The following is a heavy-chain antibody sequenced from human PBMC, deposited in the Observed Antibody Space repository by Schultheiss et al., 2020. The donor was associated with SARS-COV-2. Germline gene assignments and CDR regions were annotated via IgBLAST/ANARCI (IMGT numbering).Heavy chain of an antibody. Sequence: GGSLRLSCAASGFTFSSYWMHWVRQAPGKGLEWVSSISSSSSYIYYADSVKGRFTISRDNAKNSLYLQMNSLRAEDTAVYYCARDHPFRAVTIDYYYGMDVWGQGTTVTVSS. V-gene: IGHV3-21*01. CDR2: ISSSSSYI. D-gene: IGHD4-17*01. CDR3: ARDHPFRAVTIDYYYGMDV. CDR1: GFTFSSYW. J-gene: IGHJ6*02.